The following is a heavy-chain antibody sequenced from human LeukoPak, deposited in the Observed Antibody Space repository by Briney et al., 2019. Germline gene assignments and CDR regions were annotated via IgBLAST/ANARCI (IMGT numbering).Heavy chain of an antibody. CDR1: GYTFTGYY. Sequence: ASVKVSCKASGYTFTGYYMHWVRQAPGQGLEWMGWINPNSGGTNYAQKFQGRVTMTRDTSISTAYMELSRLRSDDTAVYYCARVSRGLWFGELLGLFFDYWGQGTLVTVSS. CDR2: INPNSGGT. J-gene: IGHJ4*02. CDR3: ARVSRGLWFGELLGLFFDY. V-gene: IGHV1-2*02. D-gene: IGHD3-10*01.